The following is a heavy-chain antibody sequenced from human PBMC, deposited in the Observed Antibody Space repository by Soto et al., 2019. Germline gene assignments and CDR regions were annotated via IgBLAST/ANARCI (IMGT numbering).Heavy chain of an antibody. CDR1: GGSVIGYY. Sequence: SETLSLTCTVSGGSVIGYYWSWVRQPPGKGLEWLGYIFYTGNTLYNPSVQSRVTISVDRSKNQFSLKLTSVTAADTAIYYCTRHAIIPKLQFGIDVWGRGSKVTVSS. J-gene: IGHJ6*02. CDR2: IFYTGNT. CDR3: TRHAIIPKLQFGIDV. D-gene: IGHD2-15*01. V-gene: IGHV4-59*02.